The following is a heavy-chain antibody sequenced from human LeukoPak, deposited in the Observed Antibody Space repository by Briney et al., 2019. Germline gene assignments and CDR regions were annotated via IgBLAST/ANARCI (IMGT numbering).Heavy chain of an antibody. Sequence: PSQTLSLTCTVSGGSISSGSYYWSWIRQPAGKGLEWIGRIYTSGNTNYNPSLKSRVTISVDTSKNQFSLKLSSVTAADTAVYYCARSQYYDFWSGYYTPFDYWGQGTLVTVSS. CDR2: IYTSGNT. J-gene: IGHJ4*02. CDR3: ARSQYYDFWSGYYTPFDY. CDR1: GGSISSGSYY. V-gene: IGHV4-61*02. D-gene: IGHD3-3*01.